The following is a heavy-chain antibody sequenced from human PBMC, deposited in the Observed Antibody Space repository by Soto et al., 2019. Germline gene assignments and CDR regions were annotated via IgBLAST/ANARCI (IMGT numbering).Heavy chain of an antibody. Sequence: SETLSLTCAVYGGSFSGYYWSWIRQPPGKGLEWIGEINHSGSTNYNPSLKSRVTISVDTSKNQFSLKLSSVTAADTAVYYCARGGYYDSSGYYPGYWGQGTLVTVSS. CDR2: INHSGST. V-gene: IGHV4-34*01. CDR3: ARGGYYDSSGYYPGY. D-gene: IGHD3-22*01. CDR1: GGSFSGYY. J-gene: IGHJ4*02.